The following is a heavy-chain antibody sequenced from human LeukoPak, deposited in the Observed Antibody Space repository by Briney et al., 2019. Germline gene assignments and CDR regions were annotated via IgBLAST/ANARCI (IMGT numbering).Heavy chain of an antibody. V-gene: IGHV4-31*03. CDR2: IYYSGST. D-gene: IGHD5-12*01. Sequence: SQTLSLTCTVSGGSISSGGYYWSWIRQHPGKGLEWIGYIYYSGSTYYNPSLKSRVTISVDTSKNQFSLKLSSVTAADTAVYYCARATLDSGYDSRGYYFDCWGQGTLVTVSS. CDR3: ARATLDSGYDSRGYYFDC. CDR1: GGSISSGGYY. J-gene: IGHJ4*02.